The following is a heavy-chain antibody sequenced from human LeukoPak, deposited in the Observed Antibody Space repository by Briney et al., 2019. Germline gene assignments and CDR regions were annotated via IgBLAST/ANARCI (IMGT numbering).Heavy chain of an antibody. CDR2: IWYDGSNK. V-gene: IGHV3-33*01. CDR3: ARELGYCSSASCYTYYDILTGIDY. D-gene: IGHD2-2*02. J-gene: IGHJ4*02. CDR1: GFTFSSYG. Sequence: SGGSLRLSCAASGFTFSSYGMHWVRQAPGKGLEWVAVIWYDGSNKYYADSVKGRFTISRDNSKNMLYLQMNSLRAEDTAVYYCARELGYCSSASCYTYYDILTGIDYWGQGTLVTVSS.